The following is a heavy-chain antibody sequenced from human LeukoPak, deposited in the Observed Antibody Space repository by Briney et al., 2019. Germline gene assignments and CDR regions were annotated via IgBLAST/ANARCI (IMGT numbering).Heavy chain of an antibody. D-gene: IGHD1-26*01. CDR2: INPNSGGT. CDR1: GYTFTGYY. J-gene: IGHJ5*02. V-gene: IGHV1-2*02. Sequence: ASVKDSFKASGYTFTGYYMHWVRQAPGQGLEWMGWINPNSGGTNYAQKFQGRVTMTRDTSISTAYMELSRLRSDDTAVYYCASSIVGATIDAWGEASLVTVSS. CDR3: ASSIVGATIDA.